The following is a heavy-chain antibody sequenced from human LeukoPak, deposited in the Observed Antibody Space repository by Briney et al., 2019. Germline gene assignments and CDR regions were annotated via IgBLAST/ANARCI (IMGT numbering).Heavy chain of an antibody. V-gene: IGHV1-69*01. CDR1: GGTLNSYA. D-gene: IGHD2-21*01. CDR3: ARASAYCGGDCYLLNR. CDR2: IIPIFGTV. J-gene: IGHJ5*02. Sequence: SVKVSCKASGGTLNSYAVSWVRQAPGQGLEWMGGIIPIFGTVNYAQKFQGRVTITADESTSTAYMELSSLRSEDTAVYYCARASAYCGGDCYLLNRWGQGTLVTVSS.